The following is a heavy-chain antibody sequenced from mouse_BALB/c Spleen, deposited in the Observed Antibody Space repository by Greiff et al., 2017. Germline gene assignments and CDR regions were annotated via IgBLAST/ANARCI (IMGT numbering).Heavy chain of an antibody. D-gene: IGHD3-1*01. Sequence: DVMLVESGGGLVQPGGSLKLSCAASGFTFSSYGMSWVRQTPDKRLELVATINSNGGSTYYPDSVKGRFTISRDNAKNTLYLQMSSLKSEDTAMYYCARERAARATPWFAYWGQGTLVTVSA. CDR3: ARERAARATPWFAY. CDR1: GFTFSSYG. V-gene: IGHV5-6-3*01. CDR2: INSNGGST. J-gene: IGHJ3*01.